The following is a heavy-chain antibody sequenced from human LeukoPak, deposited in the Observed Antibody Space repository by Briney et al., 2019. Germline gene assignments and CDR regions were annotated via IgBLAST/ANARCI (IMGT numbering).Heavy chain of an antibody. V-gene: IGHV4-59*08. D-gene: IGHD5-24*01. CDR3: ARGAGAGFNLQPFDY. CDR2: IYYSGST. Sequence: PSETLSLTCTVSGGSISSYYWSWIRQPPGKGLEWIGYIYYSGSTKYNPSLKSRVSISVDTSKNQFSLKLSSVTAADTAVYYCARGAGAGFNLQPFDYWGQGTLVTVSS. CDR1: GGSISSYY. J-gene: IGHJ4*02.